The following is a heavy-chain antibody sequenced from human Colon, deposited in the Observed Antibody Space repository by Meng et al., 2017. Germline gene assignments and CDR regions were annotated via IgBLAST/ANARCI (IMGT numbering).Heavy chain of an antibody. D-gene: IGHD6-19*01. Sequence: SETLSLTCAVSGYSISSVYYWGWIRQPPGKGLEWIGSIYHSGSTYYDPTLKSRVTISVDTSKNQFSLKLRSVTAADTAVYFCAREFGDLSIAVAGSGWFDPWGQGTLVTVSS. V-gene: IGHV4-38-2*02. CDR2: IYHSGST. CDR3: AREFGDLSIAVAGSGWFDP. CDR1: GYSISSVYY. J-gene: IGHJ5*02.